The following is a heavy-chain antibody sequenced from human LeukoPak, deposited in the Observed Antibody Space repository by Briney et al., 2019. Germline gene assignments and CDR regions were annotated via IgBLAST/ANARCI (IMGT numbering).Heavy chain of an antibody. Sequence: PSETLSLTCTVSGGSISSSSYYWGWIRQPPGKGLEWIGSIYYSGSTYYNPSLKSRVTISVDTSKNQFSLKLSSVTAADTAVYYCARHPFRTAAPFRAWGQGTLVTVSS. J-gene: IGHJ5*02. CDR3: ARHPFRTAAPFRA. D-gene: IGHD6-13*01. V-gene: IGHV4-39*01. CDR1: GGSISSSSYY. CDR2: IYYSGST.